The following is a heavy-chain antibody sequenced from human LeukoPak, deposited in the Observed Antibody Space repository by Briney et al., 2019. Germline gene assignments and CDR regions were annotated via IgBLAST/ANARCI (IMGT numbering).Heavy chain of an antibody. Sequence: AEPLSLTCAAYGGSFSGYYWSWIRQPPEKGLEWIGEINHSGSTNYNPSLKSRVTISVDTSKNQFSLKLSSVTAADTAVYYCAREENIAVAGIDIWGQGTMVTVSS. CDR2: INHSGST. CDR3: AREENIAVAGIDI. J-gene: IGHJ3*02. CDR1: GGSFSGYY. V-gene: IGHV4-34*01. D-gene: IGHD6-19*01.